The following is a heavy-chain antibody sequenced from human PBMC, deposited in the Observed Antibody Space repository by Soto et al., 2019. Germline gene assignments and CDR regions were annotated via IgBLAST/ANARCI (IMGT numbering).Heavy chain of an antibody. CDR3: ARETRTIFGGAPPSNWFDP. CDR2: IYYSGST. Sequence: QVQLQESGPGLVKPSQTLSLTCTVSGGSISSGGYYWSWIRQHPGKGLEWIGYIYYSGSTYYNPSLKSRVTISVDTSKNQFSLKLSSVTAADTAVYYCARETRTIFGGAPPSNWFDPWGQGTLVTVSS. CDR1: GGSISSGGYY. V-gene: IGHV4-31*03. J-gene: IGHJ5*02. D-gene: IGHD3-3*01.